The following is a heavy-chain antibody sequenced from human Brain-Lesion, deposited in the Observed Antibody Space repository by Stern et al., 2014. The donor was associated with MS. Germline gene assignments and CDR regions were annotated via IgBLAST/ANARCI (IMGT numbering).Heavy chain of an antibody. J-gene: IGHJ4*02. CDR1: GYTLTELS. CDR2: FDPEDGEM. Sequence: VQLVESGAEVKKHGASVKVSCKASGYTLTELSMHWVRQAPRKGLEWMGGFDPEDGEMIYAQKFQGRVPMTEDTSTDTAFMELNSLRSEDTAMYYCATVSPGPGGHYYRYRHLDYWGQGTLVTVSS. CDR3: ATVSPGPGGHYYRYRHLDY. V-gene: IGHV1-24*01. D-gene: IGHD1-26*01.